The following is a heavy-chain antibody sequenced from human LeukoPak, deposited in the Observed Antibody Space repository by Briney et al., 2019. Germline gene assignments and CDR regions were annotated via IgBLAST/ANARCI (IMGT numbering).Heavy chain of an antibody. CDR3: AHEDYKDFNTFDF. Sequence: SETLCLTCTVSGDSIRSTTNYWGWIRQPPGKGLEWIGSVYHTGNTYYNSSLQSRVTLSVDPSKNQFSLKLTSVTAADTAVYYCAHEDYKDFNTFDFWGQGTLVTVSS. D-gene: IGHD3-16*01. CDR1: GDSIRSTTNY. CDR2: VYHTGNT. V-gene: IGHV4-39*01. J-gene: IGHJ4*02.